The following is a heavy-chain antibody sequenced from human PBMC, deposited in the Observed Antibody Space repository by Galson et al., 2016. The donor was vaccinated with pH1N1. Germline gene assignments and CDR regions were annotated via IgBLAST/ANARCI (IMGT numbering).Heavy chain of an antibody. J-gene: IGHJ4*01. Sequence: SVKVSCKASGGTFSSFGISWVRQAPGQGLEWMGGIIGMFAKTNAAKEFQGSARTTADELTSTAYKDLSSLTAKTTAVYYCARSPGYMVTALDNWGHGTLVTVSS. CDR1: GGTFSSFG. D-gene: IGHD2-21*02. CDR2: IIGMFAKT. CDR3: ARSPGYMVTALDN. V-gene: IGHV1-69*13.